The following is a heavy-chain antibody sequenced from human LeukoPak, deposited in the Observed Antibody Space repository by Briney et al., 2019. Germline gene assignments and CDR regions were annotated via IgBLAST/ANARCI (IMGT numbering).Heavy chain of an antibody. CDR2: ISPNSVET. J-gene: IGHJ3*02. D-gene: IGHD3-3*01. CDR3: ARKRGVGVDTNAFDI. V-gene: IGHV1-2*02. Sequence: ASVKVSCKASGYTFSGYYMHWVRQAPGLGLEWMGWISPNSVETNYAQRFQGRVTMTRDTSISTAYMELSRLRSDDTAVYYCARKRGVGVDTNAFDIWGQGTMVTVSS. CDR1: GYTFSGYY.